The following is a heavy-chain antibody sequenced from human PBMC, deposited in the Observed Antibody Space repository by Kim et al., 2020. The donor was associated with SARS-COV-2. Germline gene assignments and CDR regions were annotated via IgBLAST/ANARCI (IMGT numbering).Heavy chain of an antibody. J-gene: IGHJ4*02. CDR3: ARVLGDRNGWPIFDY. CDR1: GFSATTTH. D-gene: IGHD6-19*01. CDR2: LHRGGNI. Sequence: GGSLRLSCVASGFSATTTHMTWVRQSPEKGLEWVAGLHRGGNIYYADSVKGRFTISRDNSKNTLYLQMSSLRVDDTAVYFCARVLGDRNGWPIFDYWGLG. V-gene: IGHV3-53*01.